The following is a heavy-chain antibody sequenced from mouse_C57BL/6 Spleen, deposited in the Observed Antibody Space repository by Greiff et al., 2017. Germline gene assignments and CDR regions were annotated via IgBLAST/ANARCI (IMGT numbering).Heavy chain of an antibody. CDR2: INPSNGGT. CDR3: AREGWSYYYAMDY. D-gene: IGHD2-3*01. CDR1: GYTFTSYW. J-gene: IGHJ4*01. V-gene: IGHV1-53*01. Sequence: QVQLKEPGTELVKPGASVKLSCKASGYTFTSYWMHWVKQRPGQGLEWIGNINPSNGGTNYNEKFKSKATLTVDKSSSTAYMQLSSLTSEDSAVYYCAREGWSYYYAMDYWGQGTSVTVSS.